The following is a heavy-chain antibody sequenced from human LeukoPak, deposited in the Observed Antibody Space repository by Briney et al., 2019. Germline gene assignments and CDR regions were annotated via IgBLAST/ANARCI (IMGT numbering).Heavy chain of an antibody. CDR3: ARAMPPYSSRHPGRAFDI. V-gene: IGHV1-2*02. CDR1: GYTFTGYY. D-gene: IGHD6-13*01. CDR2: INPSSGGT. J-gene: IGHJ3*02. Sequence: GASVKVSCKASGYTFTGYYMHWVRQAPGQGLEWMGWINPSSGGTNYAQKFQGRVTMTRDMSTSTVYMELSSLRSEDTAVYYCARAMPPYSSRHPGRAFDIWGQGTMVTVSS.